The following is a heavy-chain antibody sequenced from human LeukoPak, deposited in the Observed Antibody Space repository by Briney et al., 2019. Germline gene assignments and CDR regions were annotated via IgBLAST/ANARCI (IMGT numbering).Heavy chain of an antibody. D-gene: IGHD3-10*01. V-gene: IGHV4-34*01. CDR1: GGSFSGYY. CDR2: INHSGST. CDR3: ARDTKGHYYGSGSYYNPSYFDY. Sequence: PSETLSLTCAVYGGSFSGYYWSWIRQPPGKGLEWIGEINHSGSTNYNPSLKSRVTISVDTSKNQFSLKLSSVTAADTAVYYCARDTKGHYYGSGSYYNPSYFDYWGQGTLVTVSS. J-gene: IGHJ4*02.